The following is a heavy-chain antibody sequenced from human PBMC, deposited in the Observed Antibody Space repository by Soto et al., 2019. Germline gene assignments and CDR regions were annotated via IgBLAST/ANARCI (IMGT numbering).Heavy chain of an antibody. Sequence: PGESLKISCKASGYIIKNYWIGWVRQMPGKGLEWMGIIYPGDSDTRYSPSFQGQVTIAADKSISTAYLQWSSLKASDTAMYYCARHSDSSSYYWGQGTLVTVSS. CDR1: GYIIKNYW. CDR3: ARHSDSSSYY. J-gene: IGHJ4*02. D-gene: IGHD6-6*01. CDR2: IYPGDSDT. V-gene: IGHV5-51*01.